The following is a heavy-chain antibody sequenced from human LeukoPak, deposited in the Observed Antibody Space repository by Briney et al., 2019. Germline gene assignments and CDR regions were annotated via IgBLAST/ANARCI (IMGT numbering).Heavy chain of an antibody. J-gene: IGHJ3*02. CDR3: AKDENYGDYLGAFDI. CDR1: GFTFSSYA. V-gene: IGHV3-23*01. CDR2: ISGSGGST. D-gene: IGHD4-17*01. Sequence: GGSLRLSCAASGFTFSSYAMSWVRQPPGKGLEWVSAISGSGGSTYYADSEKGQFTLSRDNYKNTLYLQLNRLRAEDTAVYYCAKDENYGDYLGAFDIWGQGTMVTVSS.